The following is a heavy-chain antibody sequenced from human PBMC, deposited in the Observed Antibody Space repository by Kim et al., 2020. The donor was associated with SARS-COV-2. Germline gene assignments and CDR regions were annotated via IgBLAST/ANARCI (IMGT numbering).Heavy chain of an antibody. V-gene: IGHV3-11*06. D-gene: IGHD3-10*01. J-gene: IGHJ4*02. Sequence: KGRFPISRDNAKHSLYLQMNSLRAEDTAVYYCARGCELLWFGELLECPDYWGQGTLVTVSS. CDR3: ARGCELLWFGELLECPDY.